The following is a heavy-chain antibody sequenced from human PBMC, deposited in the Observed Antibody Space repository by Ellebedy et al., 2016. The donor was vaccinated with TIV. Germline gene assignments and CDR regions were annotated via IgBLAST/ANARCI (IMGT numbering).Heavy chain of an antibody. V-gene: IGHV2-5*04. CDR3: VAATFGDYQTFDY. Sequence: SGPTLVKPTQTLTLTCTFSGFSLSNVGARVGWVRQPPGKALEWLALVYWTDDKRYRPSLRNRLTLAKDISGSQVILTMTNMDPVDTATYYCVAATFGDYQTFDYWGLGTLVAVTS. CDR1: GFSLSNVGAR. CDR2: VYWTDDK. J-gene: IGHJ4*02. D-gene: IGHD4-17*01.